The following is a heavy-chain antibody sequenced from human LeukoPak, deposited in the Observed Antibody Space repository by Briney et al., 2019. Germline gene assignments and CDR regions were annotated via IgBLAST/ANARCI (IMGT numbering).Heavy chain of an antibody. CDR2: INHSGST. V-gene: IGHV4-34*01. D-gene: IGHD3-10*01. CDR1: GGSFSGYY. Sequence: SETLSLTCAVYGGSFSGYYWSWIRQPPGKGLEWIGEINHSGSTNYNPSLKSRVTISVDTSKSQFSLKLSSVTAADTAVYYCARGPGYGSGSYYNASFDYWGQGTLVTVSS. J-gene: IGHJ4*02. CDR3: ARGPGYGSGSYYNASFDY.